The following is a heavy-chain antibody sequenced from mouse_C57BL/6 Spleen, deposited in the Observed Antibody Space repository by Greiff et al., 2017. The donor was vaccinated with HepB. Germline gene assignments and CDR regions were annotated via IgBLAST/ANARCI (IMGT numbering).Heavy chain of an antibody. D-gene: IGHD2-10*01. CDR1: GYTFTDYY. V-gene: IGHV1-77*01. CDR3: ARQPYYGNYGYFDV. CDR2: IGPGSGST. J-gene: IGHJ1*03. Sequence: VKLQQSGAELVKPGASVKISCKASGYTFTDYYINWVKQRPGQGLEWIGKIGPGSGSTYYNEKFKGKATLTADKSSSTAYMQLSSLTSEDSAVYYCARQPYYGNYGYFDVWGTGTTVTVSS.